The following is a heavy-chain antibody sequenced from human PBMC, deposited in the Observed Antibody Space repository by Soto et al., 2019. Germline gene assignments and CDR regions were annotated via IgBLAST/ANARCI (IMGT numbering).Heavy chain of an antibody. Sequence: EVQLVESGGGLVQPGGSLRLSCAASGFTFSSYWMHWVRQAPGKGLVWVSRINSDGSNTGYADSVKGRFTISRDNAKNXXYLQXXGLXXXXXXXXXXXXXFDYWGQGTLVTVSS. CDR3: XXXFDY. CDR2: INSDGSNT. CDR1: GFTFSSYW. J-gene: IGHJ4*02. V-gene: IGHV3-74*01.